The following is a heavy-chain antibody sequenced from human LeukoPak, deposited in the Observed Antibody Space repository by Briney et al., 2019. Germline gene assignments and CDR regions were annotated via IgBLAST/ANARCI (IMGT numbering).Heavy chain of an antibody. V-gene: IGHV3-23*01. D-gene: IGHD3-16*01. Sequence: GGSLRLSRVAPGFIFRGYAMSWVRQTPAGGLEWVSSLRGDGETFYTDSVKGRFTLSRDHSRNTVYLQLSNLRVEDTAVYYCAKASWVSSADAVLWGQGTLVTVS. CDR3: AKASWVSSADAVL. CDR1: GFIFRGYA. J-gene: IGHJ4*02. CDR2: LRGDGET.